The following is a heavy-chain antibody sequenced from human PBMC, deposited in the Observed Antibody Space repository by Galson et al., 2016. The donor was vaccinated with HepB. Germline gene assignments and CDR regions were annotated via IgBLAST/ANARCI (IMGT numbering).Heavy chain of an antibody. CDR1: GYSFTNYW. J-gene: IGHJ4*02. Sequence: QSGAEVKKPGESLKISCQGSGYSFTNYWIAWVRQMPGKGLEWMGVIYPGDSDTRYSPSFQGQVTISVDKSISTAFLQWSSLKASDTAMYYCARQKAHPYYYGLGDWGQGTLVTVSS. D-gene: IGHD3-10*01. CDR3: ARQKAHPYYYGLGD. CDR2: IYPGDSDT. V-gene: IGHV5-51*01.